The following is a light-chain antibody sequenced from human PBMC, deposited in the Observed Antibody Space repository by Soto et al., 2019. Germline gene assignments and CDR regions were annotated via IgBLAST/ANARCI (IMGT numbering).Light chain of an antibody. CDR1: QSVHNY. J-gene: IGKJ1*01. Sequence: EIVLTQSPATLSLSPGERATLSCRASQSVHNYLAWYQQKPGQAPRLLIYHADKRATGVPARFSGGGSGTDFTLTITSLEPEDFAVYYCQQRSQWPWTFGQGTKVDIK. CDR2: HAD. V-gene: IGKV3-11*01. CDR3: QQRSQWPWT.